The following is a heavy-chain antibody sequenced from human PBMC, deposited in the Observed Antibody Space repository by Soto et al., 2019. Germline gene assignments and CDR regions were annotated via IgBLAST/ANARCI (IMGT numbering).Heavy chain of an antibody. CDR1: GGSMSSGGYS. Sequence: SETLSLTCAVSGGSMSSGGYSWSWIRQPPGKGLEWIGYIYHSGSTYYNPSLKSRVTISVDRSKNQFSLKLSSVTAADTAVYYCARATTPYYYDSSGYYYPSDAFDIWGQGTMVTVSS. CDR3: ARATTPYYYDSSGYYYPSDAFDI. D-gene: IGHD3-22*01. V-gene: IGHV4-30-2*01. CDR2: IYHSGST. J-gene: IGHJ3*02.